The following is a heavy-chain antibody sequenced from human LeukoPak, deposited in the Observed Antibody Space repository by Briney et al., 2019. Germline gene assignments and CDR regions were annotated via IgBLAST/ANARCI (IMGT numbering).Heavy chain of an antibody. V-gene: IGHV4-31*03. J-gene: IGHJ4*02. D-gene: IGHD6-13*01. CDR2: IYYSGST. CDR3: ARAKGIAAAGNFDY. CDR1: GGSISSGGYY. Sequence: PSETLSLTCTVSGGSISSGGYYWSWIRQHPGKGLEWIGYIYYSGSTYYNPSPKSRVTISVDTSKNQFSLKLSSVTAADTAVYYCARAKGIAAAGNFDYWGQGTLVTVSS.